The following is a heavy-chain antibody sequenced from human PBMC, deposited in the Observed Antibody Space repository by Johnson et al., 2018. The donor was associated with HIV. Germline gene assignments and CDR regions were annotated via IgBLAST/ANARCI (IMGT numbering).Heavy chain of an antibody. V-gene: IGHV3-30-3*01. D-gene: IGHD1-26*01. CDR1: GFPFSTYS. Sequence: QVQLVESGGNLVQPGGSLRLSCAASGFPFSTYSMHWVRQAPGKGLEWVTVISHDGSNKYYADSLKGRFTISRDNSKNTLYLQMNSLGAEDTAVYYCAREGAWEPPLDAIDIWGQGTMVTVSS. J-gene: IGHJ3*02. CDR2: ISHDGSNK. CDR3: AREGAWEPPLDAIDI.